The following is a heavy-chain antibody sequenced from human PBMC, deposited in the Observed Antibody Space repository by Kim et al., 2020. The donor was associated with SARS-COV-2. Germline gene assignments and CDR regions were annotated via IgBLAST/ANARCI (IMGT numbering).Heavy chain of an antibody. CDR3: ARDRVGNTRGGTSTLYYYYGMDV. J-gene: IGHJ6*02. CDR2: INPNSGGT. D-gene: IGHD3-10*01. V-gene: IGHV1-2*02. Sequence: ASVKVSCKASGYTFTGYYMHWVRQAPGQGLEWMGWINPNSGGTNYAQKFQGRVTMTRDTSISTAYMELSRLRSDDTAVYYCARDRVGNTRGGTSTLYYYYGMDVWGQGTTVTVSS. CDR1: GYTFTGYY.